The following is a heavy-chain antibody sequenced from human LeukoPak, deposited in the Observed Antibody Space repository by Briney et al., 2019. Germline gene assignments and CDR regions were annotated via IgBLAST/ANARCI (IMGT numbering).Heavy chain of an antibody. D-gene: IGHD3-9*01. CDR3: PQRIRRCNILYYYYEIAV. CDR1: GFTFSSYC. J-gene: IGHJ6*04. CDR2: IRYDGSNK. Sequence: GGSLRLSCAASGFTFSSYCMHWVRQAPGKGLEWVAFIRYDGSNKYYADSVKGRFTISRDNSKNTLYLQMSSLRAEDTAVYYCPQRIRRCNILYYYYEIAVWGKGTTVTVSS. V-gene: IGHV3-30*02.